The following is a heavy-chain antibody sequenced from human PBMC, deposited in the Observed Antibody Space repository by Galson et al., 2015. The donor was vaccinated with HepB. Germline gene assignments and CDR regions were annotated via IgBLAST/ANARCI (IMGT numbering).Heavy chain of an antibody. D-gene: IGHD5-18*01. CDR3: ARLGGGYSYALQHDAFDI. CDR1: GYSFTSYW. CDR2: IYPGDSDT. J-gene: IGHJ3*02. V-gene: IGHV5-51*03. Sequence: QSGAEVKKPGESLKISCKGSGYSFTSYWIGWVRQMPGKGLEWMGIIYPGDSDTRYSPSFQGQVTISADKSISTAYLQWSSLKASDTAMYYCARLGGGYSYALQHDAFDIWGQGTMVTVSS.